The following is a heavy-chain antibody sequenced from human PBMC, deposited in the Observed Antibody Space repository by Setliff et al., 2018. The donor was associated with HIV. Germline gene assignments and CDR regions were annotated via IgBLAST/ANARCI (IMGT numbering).Heavy chain of an antibody. CDR3: ASWRVPRDAFDI. J-gene: IGHJ3*02. CDR2: INSDGSIT. Sequence: GGSLRLSCGASGFSFGNHWMYWVRQAPGKGLVWVSRINSDGSITDYADSVKGRFTISRDNAKNTLYLQLNSRRVEDTAVYFCASWRVPRDAFDIWGLGTMVTVSS. CDR1: GFSFGNHW. D-gene: IGHD3-3*01. V-gene: IGHV3-74*01.